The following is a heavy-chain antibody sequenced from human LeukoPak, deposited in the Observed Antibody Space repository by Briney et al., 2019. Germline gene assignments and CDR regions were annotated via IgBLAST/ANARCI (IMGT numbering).Heavy chain of an antibody. Sequence: GGSLRLSCTASGFTFTSYAMHWVRQAPGKGLEWVAVISYDASNKYYADSVKGRFTISRDNAKNSLYLQMNSLRAEDAALYYCAKDGATAGMRYFDLWGRGTLVTVSS. D-gene: IGHD6-13*01. J-gene: IGHJ2*01. V-gene: IGHV3-30*04. CDR3: AKDGATAGMRYFDL. CDR1: GFTFTSYA. CDR2: ISYDASNK.